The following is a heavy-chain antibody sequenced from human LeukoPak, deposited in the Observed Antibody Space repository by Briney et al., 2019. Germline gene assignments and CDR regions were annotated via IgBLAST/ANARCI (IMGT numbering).Heavy chain of an antibody. Sequence: SETLSLTCTVSGGSISTYYWSWIRQPPGKGLEWIGNIYYSGSTNYNPSLKSRVTISVDTSKNQFSLKLSSVTAADTAVYYCARFYGSGSYYNPYYYYMDVWGKGTTVTVSS. V-gene: IGHV4-59*01. J-gene: IGHJ6*03. D-gene: IGHD3-10*01. CDR2: IYYSGST. CDR3: ARFYGSGSYYNPYYYYMDV. CDR1: GGSISTYY.